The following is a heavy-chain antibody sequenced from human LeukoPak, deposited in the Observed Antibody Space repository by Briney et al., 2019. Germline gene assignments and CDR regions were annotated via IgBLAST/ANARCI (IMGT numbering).Heavy chain of an antibody. J-gene: IGHJ4*02. Sequence: GGSLRLSCSGSGFTFSNGWMSGVRQAPGKGLGWVGRIKSKVVGGTVHYAAPLRGRFSISRDDSKNTPYLQASSLKTEDTGVYYCTLIHEAHRQVYWGEGSLVIVSS. CDR2: IKSKVVGGTV. V-gene: IGHV3-15*01. D-gene: IGHD2/OR15-2a*01. CDR3: TLIHEAHRQVY. CDR1: GFTFSNGW.